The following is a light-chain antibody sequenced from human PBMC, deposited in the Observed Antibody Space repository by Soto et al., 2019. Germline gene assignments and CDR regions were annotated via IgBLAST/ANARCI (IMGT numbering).Light chain of an antibody. CDR2: DAS. V-gene: IGKV3-11*01. CDR1: QSVTSY. Sequence: EIVLTQSPATLSLSPGETATLSCRTSQSVTSYLAWFQQRPGQAPRLLIYDASNRAPGIPARFSGSGYGTDFTLTISSLESEDSAVYYCQQRSDWPRLTFGGGTEVEIK. CDR3: QQRSDWPRLT. J-gene: IGKJ4*01.